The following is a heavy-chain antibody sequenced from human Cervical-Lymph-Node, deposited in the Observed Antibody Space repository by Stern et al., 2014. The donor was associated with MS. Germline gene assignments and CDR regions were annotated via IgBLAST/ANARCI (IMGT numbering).Heavy chain of an antibody. Sequence: VQLLESGPGLVKPSGTLSLTCAVSGGSISSSNWWRWVRQPPGKGLEWXGEIYHSGSTNYNPSLKSRVTISVDKSKNQFSLKLSSVTAADTAVYYCASGVPGYSYGLCYWGQGTLVTVSS. CDR1: GGSISSSNW. J-gene: IGHJ4*02. V-gene: IGHV4-4*02. CDR2: IYHSGST. CDR3: ASGVPGYSYGLCY. D-gene: IGHD5-18*01.